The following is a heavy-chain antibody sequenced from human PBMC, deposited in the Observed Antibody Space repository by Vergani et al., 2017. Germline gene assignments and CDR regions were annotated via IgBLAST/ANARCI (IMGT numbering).Heavy chain of an antibody. J-gene: IGHJ4*02. CDR1: GASVSSSVSSSGYS. V-gene: IGHV4-61*08. CDR2: IYTSGST. Sequence: QVRLQESGPGLVKPSETLSLTCTVSGASVSSSVSSSGYSWGWLRQPPGKGLEWIGRIYTSGSTNYNPSLKSRVTISVDTSKNQFSLKLSSVTAADTAVYYCAKDGGYPWNYGYYFDYWGQGTLVTVSS. CDR3: AKDGGYPWNYGYYFDY. D-gene: IGHD1-7*01.